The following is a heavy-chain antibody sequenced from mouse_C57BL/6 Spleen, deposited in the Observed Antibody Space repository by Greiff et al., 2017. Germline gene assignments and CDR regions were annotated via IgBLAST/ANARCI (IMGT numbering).Heavy chain of an antibody. CDR2: INPNNGGT. J-gene: IGHJ4*01. D-gene: IGHD1-1*01. CDR3: AQGGGYYGSSHYAMDY. CDR1: GYTFTDYY. Sequence: EVQLQQSGPELVKPGASVKISCKASGYTFTDYYMNWVKQSHGKSLEWIGDINPNNGGTSYNQKFKGKATLTVDKSSSTAYMELRSLTSEDSAVYYCAQGGGYYGSSHYAMDYWGQGTSVTVPS. V-gene: IGHV1-26*01.